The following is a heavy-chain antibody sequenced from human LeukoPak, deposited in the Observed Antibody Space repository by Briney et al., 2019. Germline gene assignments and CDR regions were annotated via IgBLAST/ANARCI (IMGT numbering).Heavy chain of an antibody. J-gene: IGHJ4*02. CDR3: AKDTDYYDSSGYYE. Sequence: GGSLRLSCAASGFTFSSYAMSWVRQAPGKGLEWVSAISGSGGSTYYADSVKGRFTISRDNSKNTLYLQMNSLRAEYTAVYYCAKDTDYYDSSGYYEWGQGTLVTVSS. V-gene: IGHV3-23*01. D-gene: IGHD3-22*01. CDR1: GFTFSSYA. CDR2: ISGSGGST.